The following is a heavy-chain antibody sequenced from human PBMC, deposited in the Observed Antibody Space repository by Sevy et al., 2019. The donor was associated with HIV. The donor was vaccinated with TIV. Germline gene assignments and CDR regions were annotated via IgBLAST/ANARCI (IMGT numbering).Heavy chain of an antibody. V-gene: IGHV3-7*03. CDR3: ARDHPSTAPFDY. CDR2: IKQEGSEN. CDR1: GFTFSNFW. J-gene: IGHJ4*02. D-gene: IGHD2-21*02. Sequence: GGSLRLSCAASGFTFSNFWMSWVRQAPGKGLEFVANIKQEGSENFYADSVKGRFTISRDNAKNSLFLQMNNLRVEETAVYYCARDHPSTAPFDYWGQGTLVTVSS.